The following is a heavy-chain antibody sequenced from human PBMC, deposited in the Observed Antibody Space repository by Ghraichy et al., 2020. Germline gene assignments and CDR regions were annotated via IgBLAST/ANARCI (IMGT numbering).Heavy chain of an antibody. CDR2: IYYSGST. D-gene: IGHD6-19*01. V-gene: IGHV4-61*01. CDR3: ARDRWGSSGWYVSLDYYYYMDV. J-gene: IGHJ6*03. Sequence: SETLSLTCTVSGGSVSSGSYYWSWIRQPPGKGLEWIGYIYYSGSTNYNLSLKSRVTISVDTSKNQFSLKLSSVTAADTAVYYCARDRWGSSGWYVSLDYYYYMDVWGKGTTVTVSS. CDR1: GGSVSSGSYY.